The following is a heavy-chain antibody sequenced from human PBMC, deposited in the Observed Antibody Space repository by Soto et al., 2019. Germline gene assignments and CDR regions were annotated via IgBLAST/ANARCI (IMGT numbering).Heavy chain of an antibody. Sequence: EVQLVESGGGLVQPGRSLRLSCAASGFIFDEYAMHWVRQAPGKGLEWVSSISWNSGNIGYADSVKGRFTISGDNAKNSLYLQMNSVRGEDTALYYCAKGASTTVFAFNDYWGQGTLVTVSS. V-gene: IGHV3-9*01. CDR1: GFIFDEYA. CDR2: ISWNSGNI. D-gene: IGHD4-17*01. J-gene: IGHJ4*02. CDR3: AKGASTTVFAFNDY.